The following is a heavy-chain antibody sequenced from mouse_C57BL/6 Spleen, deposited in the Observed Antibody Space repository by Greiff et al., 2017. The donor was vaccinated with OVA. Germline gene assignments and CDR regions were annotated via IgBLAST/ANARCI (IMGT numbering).Heavy chain of an antibody. J-gene: IGHJ2*01. D-gene: IGHD2-3*01. CDR2: IYPGSGST. V-gene: IGHV1-55*01. CDR3: ARGGDGCFAY. CDR1: GYTFTSYW. Sequence: QVQLQQPGAELVKPGASVKMSCKASGYTFTSYWMTWVQQRPGQGLEWIGDIYPGSGSTNYNEKFKGKATLTVDTSSSTAYMQLSSLTSEDSAGYYCARGGDGCFAYWGQGTTVTVSA.